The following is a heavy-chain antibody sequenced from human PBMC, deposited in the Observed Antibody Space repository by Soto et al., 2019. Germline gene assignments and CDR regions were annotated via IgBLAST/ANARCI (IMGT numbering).Heavy chain of an antibody. Sequence: VGSLRLSCAASGFICSSYDMSWVRQAPGKGLEWVSTILVDGRTFYVDSVKGRFTISRDSSQNTVYLQMNSLTAGDTALYYCAKATATGGGAFDICGQGTMVTVSS. CDR3: AKATATGGGAFDI. D-gene: IGHD2-8*02. CDR2: ILVDGRT. J-gene: IGHJ3*02. V-gene: IGHV3-23*01. CDR1: GFICSSYD.